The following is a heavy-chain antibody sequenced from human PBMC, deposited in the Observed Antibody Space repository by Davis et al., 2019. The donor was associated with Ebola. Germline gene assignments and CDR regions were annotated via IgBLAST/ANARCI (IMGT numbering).Heavy chain of an antibody. CDR3: ARATIVATNY. CDR1: GGTFSSYA. V-gene: IGHV1-18*01. Sequence: ASVKVSCKASGGTFSSYAISWVRQAPGQGLEWMGWISAYNGNTNYAQKLQGRVTMTTDTSTSTAYMELRSLRSADTAVYYCARATIVATNYWGQGTLVTVSS. J-gene: IGHJ4*02. D-gene: IGHD5-12*01. CDR2: ISAYNGNT.